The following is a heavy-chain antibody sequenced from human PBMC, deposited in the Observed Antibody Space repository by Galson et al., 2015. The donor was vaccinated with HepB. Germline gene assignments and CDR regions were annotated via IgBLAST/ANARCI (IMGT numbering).Heavy chain of an antibody. CDR1: GFTVSGMY. CDR3: AKDQGDGYVNYYYYYGMDV. D-gene: IGHD5-18*01. CDR2: IYVDGNT. V-gene: IGHV3-66*02. J-gene: IGHJ6*02. Sequence: SLRLSCAAPGFTVSGMYLSWVRQAPGKGLEWVSVIYVDGNTYYADSVKGRFTISRDNSKNTLFLQMNSLRAEDTAMYYCAKDQGDGYVNYYYYYGMDVWGQGTTVTVSS.